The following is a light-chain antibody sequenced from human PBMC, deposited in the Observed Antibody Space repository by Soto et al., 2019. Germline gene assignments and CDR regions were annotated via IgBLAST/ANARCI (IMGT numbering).Light chain of an antibody. J-gene: IGLJ1*01. V-gene: IGLV2-18*02. Sequence: QSALTQPPSVSGSPGQSVTISCTGTSSDIGSYNRVSWYQQPPGTAPKLMVHEVSNRPSGVPDRFSGSKSGNTASLTISGLQAEDEADYYCSSYTRSSTYVFGTGTKLTVL. CDR1: SSDIGSYNR. CDR2: EVS. CDR3: SSYTRSSTYV.